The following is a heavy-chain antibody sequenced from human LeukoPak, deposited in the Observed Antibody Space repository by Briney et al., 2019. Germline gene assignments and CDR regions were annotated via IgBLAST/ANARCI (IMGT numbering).Heavy chain of an antibody. D-gene: IGHD3-10*01. V-gene: IGHV1-18*04. CDR3: ARAITMVRGVSPSVELHKLYYFDY. J-gene: IGHJ4*02. Sequence: GASVKVSCKASGYTFTSYGISWVRQAPGQGLEWMGWISAYNGNTNYAQKLQGRVTMTTDTSTSTAYMELRSLRYDDTAVYYCARAITMVRGVSPSVELHKLYYFDYWGQGTLVTVSS. CDR2: ISAYNGNT. CDR1: GYTFTSYG.